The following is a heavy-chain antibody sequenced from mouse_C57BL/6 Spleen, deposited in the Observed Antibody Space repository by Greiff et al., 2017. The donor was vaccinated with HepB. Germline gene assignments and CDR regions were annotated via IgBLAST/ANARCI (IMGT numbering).Heavy chain of an antibody. V-gene: IGHV1-15*01. D-gene: IGHD1-1*01. Sequence: QVQLKESGAELVRPGASVTLSCKASGYTFTDYEMHWVKQTPVHGLEWIGAIDPETGGTAYNQKFKGKAILTADKSSSTAYMELRSLTSEDSAVYYCTSHYGSSYWYFDVWGTGTTVTVSS. CDR2: IDPETGGT. J-gene: IGHJ1*03. CDR1: GYTFTDYE. CDR3: TSHYGSSYWYFDV.